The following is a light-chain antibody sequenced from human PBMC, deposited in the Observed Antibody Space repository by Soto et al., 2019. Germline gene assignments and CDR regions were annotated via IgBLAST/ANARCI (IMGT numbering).Light chain of an antibody. V-gene: IGKV2-30*01. CDR3: MQGTHWPRP. Sequence: VGLTQAPVSLPVTLGQPTSITCSSSQSLVYSDGITSYDSIQQSPGHSPRRLIYRVSVRDSGVPDRFRGSGSGTDFTLKISRVEAEDVGVYYCMQGTHWPRPFGQGTKVDIK. CDR1: QSLVYSDGITS. J-gene: IGKJ1*01. CDR2: RVS.